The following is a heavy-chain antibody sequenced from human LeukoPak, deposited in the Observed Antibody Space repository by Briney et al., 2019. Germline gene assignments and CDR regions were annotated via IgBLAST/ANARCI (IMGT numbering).Heavy chain of an antibody. J-gene: IGHJ5*02. V-gene: IGHV4-34*01. CDR2: TNHSGSS. Sequence: SETLSLTCAVYGGSFSGYYWTWIRQPPGKGLECIGETNHSGSSNYNPFLKSRVTISVDTSKNQFSLKLNSVTAADTAVYYCARRKAGTRFGGWFDPWGQGTLVTVSS. CDR1: GGSFSGYY. D-gene: IGHD1-7*01. CDR3: ARRKAGTRFGGWFDP.